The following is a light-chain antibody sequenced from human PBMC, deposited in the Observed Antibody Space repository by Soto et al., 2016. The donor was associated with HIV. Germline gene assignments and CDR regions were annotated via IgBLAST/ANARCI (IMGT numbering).Light chain of an antibody. CDR3: NSRDSSGNLYV. Sequence: SSELTQDPTVSVALGQTVRITCQGDSLRRYYANWYQQKPGQAPVLVIYGKNNRPSGIADRFSGSGSGNTASLTITGTQAEDEADYYCNSRDSSGNLYVFGSGTKVT. V-gene: IGLV3-19*01. CDR1: SLRRYY. J-gene: IGLJ1*01. CDR2: GKN.